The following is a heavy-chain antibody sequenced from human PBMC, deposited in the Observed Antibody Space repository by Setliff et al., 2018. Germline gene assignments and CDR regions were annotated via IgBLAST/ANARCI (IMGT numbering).Heavy chain of an antibody. CDR2: IHHRGST. Sequence: SETLSLTCAVSGYSISSGYYWGWIRQPPGKGLEWIGSIHHRGSTYYNPSLRSRVTISVDTSKNQFSLKLSSVTAADTAVYYCARLYIVVVVAATPAWFDPWGQGTLVTVSS. J-gene: IGHJ5*02. V-gene: IGHV4-38-2*01. CDR1: GYSISSGYY. CDR3: ARLYIVVVVAATPAWFDP. D-gene: IGHD2-15*01.